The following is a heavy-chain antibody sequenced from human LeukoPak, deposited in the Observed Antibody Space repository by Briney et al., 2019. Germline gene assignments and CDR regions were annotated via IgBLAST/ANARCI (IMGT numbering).Heavy chain of an antibody. CDR3: ARAPTVADIWALDY. Sequence: GGSLRLSCAASGFTFSTYDMTWVRQAPGKGLEWVSGISDSGAGTYYAGYVKGRFTISRDNSKHTLYLQMNSLRAEDTAVYYCARAPTVADIWALDYWGQGTLVTVSS. CDR1: GFTFSTYD. V-gene: IGHV3-23*01. CDR2: ISDSGAGT. J-gene: IGHJ4*02. D-gene: IGHD6-19*01.